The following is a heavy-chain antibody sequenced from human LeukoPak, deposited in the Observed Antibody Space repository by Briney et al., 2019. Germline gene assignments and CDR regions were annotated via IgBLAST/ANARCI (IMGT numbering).Heavy chain of an antibody. V-gene: IGHV3-7*01. CDR1: GFTFSRSW. CDR3: SRSLNF. J-gene: IGHJ4*02. Sequence: PGGALRLSCATSGFTFSRSWMDWVRQAPGKGLELEANIKEDGSETHYVDFAKGRFTISRGNAKNSLFLQVDNLRVEDTAIYYCSRSLNFWGQGTLVTVSP. CDR2: IKEDGSET.